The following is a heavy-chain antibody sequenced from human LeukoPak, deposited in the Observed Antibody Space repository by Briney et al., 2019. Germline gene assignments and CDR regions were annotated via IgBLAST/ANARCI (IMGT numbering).Heavy chain of an antibody. V-gene: IGHV3-7*01. Sequence: PGGSLRLSCAASGFTFRSYWMSWVRHAPGKGLEWVANIKQDGSEKYYVDSVKGRFTISRDNAKNSLYLQMNSLRAEDTAVYYCARSEVGAFDYWGQGTLVTVSS. J-gene: IGHJ4*02. CDR2: IKQDGSEK. CDR1: GFTFRSYW. CDR3: ARSEVGAFDY. D-gene: IGHD1-26*01.